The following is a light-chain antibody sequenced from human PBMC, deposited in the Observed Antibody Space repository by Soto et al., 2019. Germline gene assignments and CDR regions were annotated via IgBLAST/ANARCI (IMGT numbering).Light chain of an antibody. V-gene: IGKV3-20*01. CDR3: QQYGSSPPVT. Sequence: EIVLTQSPGTLSLSPGERATLSCRASQSVSSSYLAWYQQKPGQAPRLLIYGASGRATGIPDRFSGSGSGTDFTLTINRLEPEDFAVYYCQQYGSSPPVTSGQGTRLEIK. CDR1: QSVSSSY. J-gene: IGKJ5*01. CDR2: GAS.